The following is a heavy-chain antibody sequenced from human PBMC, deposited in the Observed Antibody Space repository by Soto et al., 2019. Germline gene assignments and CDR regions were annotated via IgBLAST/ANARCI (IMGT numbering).Heavy chain of an antibody. Sequence: EVQLVESGGGLIQPGGSLRLSCAVSGFTVSSNHMSWVRQAPGKGLEWVSVIYSGGSTYYADSVTGRFTISRDNSKHTLYLQINSLRAADTAVYYCAYGGNVPFFYWGQGPLVTVSS. J-gene: IGHJ4*02. CDR3: AYGGNVPFFY. CDR1: GFTVSSNH. V-gene: IGHV3-53*01. CDR2: IYSGGST. D-gene: IGHD2-15*01.